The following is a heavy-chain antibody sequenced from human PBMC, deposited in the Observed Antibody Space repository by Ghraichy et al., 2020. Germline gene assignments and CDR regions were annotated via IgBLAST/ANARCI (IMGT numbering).Heavy chain of an antibody. CDR3: AKDPQGDSSGWYLDYFDY. V-gene: IGHV3-23*01. CDR1: GFTFSSYA. J-gene: IGHJ4*02. CDR2: ISGSGGST. D-gene: IGHD6-19*01. Sequence: GESLNISCAASGFTFSSYAMSWVRQAPGKGLEWVSAISGSGGSTYYADFVKGRFTISRDNSKNTLYLQMNSLRAEDTAVYYCAKDPQGDSSGWYLDYFDYWGQGTLVTVSS.